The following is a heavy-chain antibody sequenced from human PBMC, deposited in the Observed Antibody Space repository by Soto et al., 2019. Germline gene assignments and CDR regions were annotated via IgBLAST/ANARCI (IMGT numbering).Heavy chain of an antibody. CDR2: IFFSGDT. J-gene: IGHJ4*02. V-gene: IGHV4-31*03. D-gene: IGHD1-7*01. Sequence: TLSLTCNGAGGPFHNGGYYRNWIRQRPREGQPWMAKIFFSGDTHYTPALKSRLFMSSDTSKNQFSLKLSSVTAADTAIYYCSRDNYVGMLEYGGPGTLVTVS. CDR3: SRDNYVGMLEY. CDR1: GGPFHNGGYY.